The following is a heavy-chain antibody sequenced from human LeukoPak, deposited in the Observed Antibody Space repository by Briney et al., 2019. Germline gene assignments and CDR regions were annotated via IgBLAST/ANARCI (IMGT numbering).Heavy chain of an antibody. Sequence: GGSLRLSCAASGFTFSSYSMNWVRQAPGKGLEWVSSISSSSSYIYYADSVKGRFTISRDNAKNSLYLQMNSLRAEDTAVYYCARLIRGMTPDMVRGTFNWFDPWGQGTLVTVSS. D-gene: IGHD3-10*01. CDR2: ISSSSSYI. V-gene: IGHV3-21*01. CDR3: ARLIRGMTPDMVRGTFNWFDP. CDR1: GFTFSSYS. J-gene: IGHJ5*02.